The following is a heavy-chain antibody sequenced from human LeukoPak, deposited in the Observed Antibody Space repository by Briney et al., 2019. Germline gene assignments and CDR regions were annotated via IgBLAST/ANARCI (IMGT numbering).Heavy chain of an antibody. V-gene: IGHV3-48*01. J-gene: IGHJ3*02. Sequence: GGSLRLSCAASGFTFSSYSMNWVRQAPGKGLEWVSYISSSSSTIYYADSVKGRFTISRDNAKNSLYLQMNSLRAEDTAVYYCAKSNGYGLVDIWGQGTMVTVSS. CDR1: GFTFSSYS. CDR3: AKSNGYGLVDI. CDR2: ISSSSSTI. D-gene: IGHD3-10*01.